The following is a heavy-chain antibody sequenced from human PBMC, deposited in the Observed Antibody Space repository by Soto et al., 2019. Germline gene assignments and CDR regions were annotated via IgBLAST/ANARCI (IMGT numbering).Heavy chain of an antibody. J-gene: IGHJ3*02. CDR3: ARLGDIVVVVAATGVFDI. Sequence: PSETLSLTCTVSGGSISSSSYYWGWIRQPPGKGLEWIGSIYYSGSTYYNPSLKSRVTISVDTSKNQFSLKLSSVTAADTAVYYFARLGDIVVVVAATGVFDIWGKGKMVTV. V-gene: IGHV4-39*01. D-gene: IGHD2-15*01. CDR2: IYYSGST. CDR1: GGSISSSSYY.